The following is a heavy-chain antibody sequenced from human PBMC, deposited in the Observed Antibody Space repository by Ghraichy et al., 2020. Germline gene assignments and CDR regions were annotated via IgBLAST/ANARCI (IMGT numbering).Heavy chain of an antibody. CDR3: ARHGTTVTTFSDY. D-gene: IGHD4-17*01. CDR2: IYYSGST. V-gene: IGHV4-39*01. Sequence: SQTLSLTCTVSGGSISSSSYYWGWIRQPPVKGLEWIGSIYYSGSTYYNPSLKSRVTISVDTSKNQFSLKLSSVTAADTAVYYCARHGTTVTTFSDYWGQGTLVTVSS. J-gene: IGHJ4*02. CDR1: GGSISSSSYY.